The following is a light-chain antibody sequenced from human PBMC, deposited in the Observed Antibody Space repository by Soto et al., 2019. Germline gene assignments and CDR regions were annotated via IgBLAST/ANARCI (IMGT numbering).Light chain of an antibody. J-gene: IGKJ1*01. CDR1: QSVSKY. V-gene: IGKV3-20*01. Sequence: EIVLTQSPGTLSLSPGERATLSCRASQSVSKYLAWYQQKPGQAPRLLIYGASSRATGIPDRFSGSGSGTDYPLTISRLEPEDFAVYYCQHYGSSPWTFGQGTKVEIK. CDR3: QHYGSSPWT. CDR2: GAS.